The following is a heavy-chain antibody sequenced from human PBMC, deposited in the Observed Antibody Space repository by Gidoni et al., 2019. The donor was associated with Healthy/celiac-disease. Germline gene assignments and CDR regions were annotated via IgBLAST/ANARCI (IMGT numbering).Heavy chain of an antibody. CDR2: IKQDGSEK. CDR1: GFTFSSSW. J-gene: IGHJ5*02. V-gene: IGHV3-7*01. D-gene: IGHD4-17*01. Sequence: EVQLVESGGGLVQPGGSLRLSCAASGFTFSSSWMSWVRQAPGKGLEWVANIKQDGSEKYYVDSVKGRFTISRDNAKNSLYLQMNSLRAEDTAVYYCARDQGLADYGDGDWFDPWGQGTLVTVSS. CDR3: ARDQGLADYGDGDWFDP.